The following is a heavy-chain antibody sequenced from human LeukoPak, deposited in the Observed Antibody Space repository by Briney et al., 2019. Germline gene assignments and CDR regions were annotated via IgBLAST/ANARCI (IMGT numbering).Heavy chain of an antibody. D-gene: IGHD3-22*01. V-gene: IGHV4-39*01. CDR2: IYYSGST. J-gene: IGHJ5*02. CDR3: ARQMWLPAPPYNWFDP. CDR1: GGSISSSSYY. Sequence: SETLSLTCTVSGGSISSSSYYWGWVRQPPGKGLEWIGSIYYSGSTYYNPSLKSRVTISVDTSKDQFSLKLSSVTAADTAVYYCARQMWLPAPPYNWFDPWGQGTLVTVSS.